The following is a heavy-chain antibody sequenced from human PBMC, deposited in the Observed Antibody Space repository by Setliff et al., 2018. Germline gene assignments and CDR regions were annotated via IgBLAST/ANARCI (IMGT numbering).Heavy chain of an antibody. V-gene: IGHV4-39*01. CDR3: ATLTGVRGVDY. J-gene: IGHJ4*02. D-gene: IGHD7-27*01. CDR1: GGSISSSSYY. Sequence: SSETLSLTCTVSGGSISSSSYYWGWIRQPPGKGLEWIGSIYYRGSTSYNSSLKSRVSISVDTSKNQFSLNLNSVTAADTAVYYCATLTGVRGVDYWGQGRLVTVLL. CDR2: IYYRGST.